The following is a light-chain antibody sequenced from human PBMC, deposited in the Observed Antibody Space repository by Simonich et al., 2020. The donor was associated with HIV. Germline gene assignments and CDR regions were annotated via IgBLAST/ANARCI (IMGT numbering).Light chain of an antibody. CDR1: QSLLHSNGYNY. CDR3: MQALQNPYT. V-gene: IGKV2-28*01. J-gene: IGKJ2*01. CDR2: LGS. Sequence: DIVMTQSPLSLPVTPGEPASFSCRSSQSLLHSNGYNYLDWYLQKPGQSPQLLIYLGSNRASGVPDRFSGSGSGTDFTLKISRVEAEDVWVYYCMQALQNPYTFGQGTKLEIK.